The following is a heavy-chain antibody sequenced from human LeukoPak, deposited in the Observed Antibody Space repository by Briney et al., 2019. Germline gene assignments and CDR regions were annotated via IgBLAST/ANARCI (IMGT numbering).Heavy chain of an antibody. Sequence: PGGSLRLSCAASGFTFDEYAMHWVHQAPGKGLEGVSLISWDGGSTYYADSVKDRFTISRDNSKNSLYLQMNSLRAEDTALYYCAKEGYASGGRPTVNLDYWGQGTLVTVSS. CDR3: AKEGYASGGRPTVNLDY. V-gene: IGHV3-43D*03. CDR2: ISWDGGST. D-gene: IGHD3-10*01. J-gene: IGHJ4*02. CDR1: GFTFDEYA.